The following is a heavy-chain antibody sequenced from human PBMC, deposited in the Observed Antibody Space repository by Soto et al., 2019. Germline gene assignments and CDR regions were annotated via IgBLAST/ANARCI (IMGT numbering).Heavy chain of an antibody. J-gene: IGHJ4*02. CDR2: IWYDGSNK. D-gene: IGHD2-21*02. Sequence: PGGSLRLSCAASGFTFSSYGMHWVRQAPGKGLEWVAVIWYDGSNKYYADSVKGRFTISRDNSKNTLYLQMNSLRAEDTAVYYCARDLYPLEVVTAIPLYYFDYWGQGTLVTVSS. V-gene: IGHV3-33*01. CDR1: GFTFSSYG. CDR3: ARDLYPLEVVTAIPLYYFDY.